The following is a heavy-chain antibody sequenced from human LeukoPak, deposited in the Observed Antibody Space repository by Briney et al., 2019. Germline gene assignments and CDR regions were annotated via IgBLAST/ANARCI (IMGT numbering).Heavy chain of an antibody. V-gene: IGHV1-69*13. J-gene: IGHJ4*02. CDR3: ARQAFWSGYCYFDY. CDR2: IIPIFGTA. Sequence: GASVKVSCKASGGTFSSYAISWVRQAPGQGLEWMGGIIPIFGTANYAQKFQGRVTITADESTSTAYMELSSLRSEDTAVYYCARQAFWSGYCYFDYWGQGTLVTVSS. D-gene: IGHD3-3*01. CDR1: GGTFSSYA.